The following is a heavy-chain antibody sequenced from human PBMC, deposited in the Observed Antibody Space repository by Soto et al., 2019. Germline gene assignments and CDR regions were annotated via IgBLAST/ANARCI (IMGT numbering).Heavy chain of an antibody. CDR2: VYNSGTT. D-gene: IGHD3-10*01. V-gene: IGHV4-59*08. Sequence: QVQLQESGPGLVEPSETLSLTCTVSGGSISSYYWSWIRQPPGKGLEWIGYVYNSGTTNYNPSLKSRVTLSVDTSKYQFSLKLSSVTAAYTAVSYCASSLRGGFDYWGQGTLVTVSS. CDR1: GGSISSYY. J-gene: IGHJ4*02. CDR3: ASSLRGGFDY.